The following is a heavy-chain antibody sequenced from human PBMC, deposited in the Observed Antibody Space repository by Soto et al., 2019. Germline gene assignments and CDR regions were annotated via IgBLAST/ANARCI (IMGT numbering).Heavy chain of an antibody. CDR1: GYTFTNYW. J-gene: IGHJ4*02. V-gene: IGHV1-46*01. CDR2: INPSDGTT. CDR3: ARGGRDAYYRY. D-gene: IGHD1-26*01. Sequence: QVQLVQSGAEVKEPGASVKVSCKASGYTFTNYWMHWVRQAPGQGLDWMGIINPSDGTTTYAQKFQGRVTVTRDTSTNTVYMELNSPTSDDTAMYYCARGGRDAYYRYWGQGTLVTVSS.